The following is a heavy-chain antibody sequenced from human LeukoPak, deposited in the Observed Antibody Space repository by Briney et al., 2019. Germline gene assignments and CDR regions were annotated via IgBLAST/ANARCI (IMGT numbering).Heavy chain of an antibody. CDR1: GGTFSSYA. CDR2: ISDSGSST. V-gene: IGHV3-23*01. Sequence: GASVKVSCKASGGTFSSYAMSWVRQAPGKGLEWVSSISDSGSSTYYADSVKGRFTISRDNSKNTLYLQMNSLRAEDTAVYFCANAGCGSTSCYPDYWGQGTLVTVSS. J-gene: IGHJ4*02. D-gene: IGHD2-2*01. CDR3: ANAGCGSTSCYPDY.